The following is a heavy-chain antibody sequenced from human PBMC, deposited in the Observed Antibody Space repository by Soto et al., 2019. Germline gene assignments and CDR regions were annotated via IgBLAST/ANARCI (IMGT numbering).Heavy chain of an antibody. V-gene: IGHV4-34*01. Sequence: QVQLQQWGAGLLKPSETLSLTCAVYGGSFSGYYWSWIRQPPGKGLEWIGEINHSGSTNYNPSLKSRVTISVDTSKNQFSLKLSSVTAADTAVYYCARGDSSAGYFDLWGRGTLVTVSS. CDR3: ARGDSSAGYFDL. CDR1: GGSFSGYY. D-gene: IGHD3-22*01. J-gene: IGHJ2*01. CDR2: INHSGST.